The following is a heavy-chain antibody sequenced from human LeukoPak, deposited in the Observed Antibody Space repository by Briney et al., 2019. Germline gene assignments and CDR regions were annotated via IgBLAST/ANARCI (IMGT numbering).Heavy chain of an antibody. D-gene: IGHD1-20*01. CDR1: GYTFTSYG. CDR2: ISAYNGNT. J-gene: IGHJ4*02. V-gene: IGHV1-18*01. Sequence: ASVKVSCKASGYTFTSYGISWVRQAPGQGLEWMGWISAYNGNTNYAQKLQGRVTITRDTSASTAYMELSSLRSEDTAVYYCARSNWNVWGQGTLVTVSS. CDR3: ARSNWNV.